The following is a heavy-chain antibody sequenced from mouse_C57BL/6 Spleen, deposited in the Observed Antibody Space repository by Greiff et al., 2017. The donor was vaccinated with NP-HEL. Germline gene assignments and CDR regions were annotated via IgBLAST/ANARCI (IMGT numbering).Heavy chain of an antibody. CDR2: IDTSDSET. J-gene: IGHJ2*01. V-gene: IGHV1-52*01. CDR3: ASSSGYYCDY. Sequence: VQLQQPGAELVRPGSSVKLSCQASGYTFTSYWMHWVKQRPIQGLEWIGNIDTSDSETHYNQKFKDKATLTVDKSSSTAYMQLSSLTSEDAAVYYCASSSGYYCDYWGQGTTLTVSS. CDR1: GYTFTSYW. D-gene: IGHD3-2*02.